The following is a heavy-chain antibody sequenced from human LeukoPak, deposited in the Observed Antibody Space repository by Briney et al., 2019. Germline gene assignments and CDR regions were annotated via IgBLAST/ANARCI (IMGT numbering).Heavy chain of an antibody. D-gene: IGHD3-10*01. CDR1: GFTFSSYG. J-gene: IGHJ4*02. CDR2: IGGRDGST. Sequence: GGSLRLSCAASGFTFSSYGMSWVRQAPGKGLEWVSAIGGRDGSTYSADSVKGRFTISRDNSKNTLYVQMNSLRAEDTAVYYCAKGHYYGSGSLDYWGQGTLVTVSS. CDR3: AKGHYYGSGSLDY. V-gene: IGHV3-23*01.